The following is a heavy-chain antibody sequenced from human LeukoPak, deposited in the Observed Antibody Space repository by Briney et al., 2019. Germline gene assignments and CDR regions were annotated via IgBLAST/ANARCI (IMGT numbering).Heavy chain of an antibody. J-gene: IGHJ5*02. CDR3: ARDRPIRGSGWYFRFDP. V-gene: IGHV4-59*01. Sequence: SETLSLTCTVSGGSISSYYWSWIRQPPGKGLEWIGYIYYSGSTNYNPSLKSRVTISVDTSKNQFSLKLSSVTAADTAVYYCARDRPIRGSGWYFRFDPWGQGALFTVSS. CDR1: GGSISSYY. D-gene: IGHD6-19*01. CDR2: IYYSGST.